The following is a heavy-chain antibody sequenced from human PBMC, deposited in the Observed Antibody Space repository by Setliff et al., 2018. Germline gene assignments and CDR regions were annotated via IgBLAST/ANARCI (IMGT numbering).Heavy chain of an antibody. D-gene: IGHD3-10*01. CDR2: ICNSGVT. J-gene: IGHJ5*02. Sequence: PSETLSLTCTVSGDSISSGTYCWNWIRQYPGEGLEWIGYICNSGVTNYNPSPKSVVTVSADTSKNQFSLTLRSVTAADTAVYYCARAPHVSGNFGWFDPWGQGTLVTVSS. CDR1: GDSISSGTYC. CDR3: ARAPHVSGNFGWFDP. V-gene: IGHV4-31*01.